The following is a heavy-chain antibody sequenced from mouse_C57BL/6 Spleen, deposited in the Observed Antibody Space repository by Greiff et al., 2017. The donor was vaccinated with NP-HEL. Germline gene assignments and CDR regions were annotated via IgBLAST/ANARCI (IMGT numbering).Heavy chain of an antibody. CDR3: ASAYYSNYGFAY. D-gene: IGHD2-5*01. Sequence: VQLQQSGAELVKPGASVKLSCKASGYTFTSYWMHWVKQRPGQGLEWIGMIHPNSGSTNYNEKFKSKATLTVDKSSSTAYMQLSSLTSEDSAVYYCASAYYSNYGFAYWGQGTLVTVSA. CDR1: GYTFTSYW. V-gene: IGHV1-64*01. CDR2: IHPNSGST. J-gene: IGHJ3*01.